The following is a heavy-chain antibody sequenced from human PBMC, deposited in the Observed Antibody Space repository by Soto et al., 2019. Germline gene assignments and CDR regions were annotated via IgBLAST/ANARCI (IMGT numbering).Heavy chain of an antibody. D-gene: IGHD3-10*01. CDR2: IHGSGAIT. Sequence: EVQVLQSGGGLVQPGGSLRLSCAASGLTFSRFAMSWVRQAPGKGLEWVATIHGSGAITNYADSVRGRFTISRDNSKDTMYLQLNTLRVEDTAAYYCAKDKGPGSYTNWCFDVWGRGTLVTFSS. CDR3: AKDKGPGSYTNWCFDV. V-gene: IGHV3-23*01. J-gene: IGHJ2*01. CDR1: GLTFSRFA.